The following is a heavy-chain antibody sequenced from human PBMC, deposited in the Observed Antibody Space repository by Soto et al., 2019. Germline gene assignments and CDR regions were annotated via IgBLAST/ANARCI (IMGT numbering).Heavy chain of an antibody. D-gene: IGHD2-2*01. Sequence: QITLKESGPTLVKPTQTLTLTCTFSGFSLSTTAEGVGWIRQPPGKALEWLALIYWDDDERYSPSLKSRLTITKDTSNNQVDLTMPNVAPVDTATYYCAHGSCSSADCYPNPYLDYWGQGILVTVSS. V-gene: IGHV2-5*02. CDR2: IYWDDDE. J-gene: IGHJ4*02. CDR3: AHGSCSSADCYPNPYLDY. CDR1: GFSLSTTAEG.